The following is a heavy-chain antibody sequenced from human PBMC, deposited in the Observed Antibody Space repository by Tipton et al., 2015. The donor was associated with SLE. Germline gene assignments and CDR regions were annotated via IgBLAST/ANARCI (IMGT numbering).Heavy chain of an antibody. CDR3: ARDAFLASYRMDV. V-gene: IGHV4-59*12. Sequence: TLSLTCTVSGGSISSYYWSWIRQPPGKGLEWIGYIYYSGSTNYNPSLKSRVTMSVDTAKNQFSLKLRPVTAADTAVYYCARDAFLASYRMDVWGQGTTVTVSS. J-gene: IGHJ6*02. CDR1: GGSISSYY. CDR2: IYYSGST. D-gene: IGHD3-3*02.